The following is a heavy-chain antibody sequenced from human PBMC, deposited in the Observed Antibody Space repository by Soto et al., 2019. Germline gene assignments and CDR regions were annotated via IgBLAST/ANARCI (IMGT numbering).Heavy chain of an antibody. J-gene: IGHJ5*02. CDR1: RSSISSYS. CDR2: IYYSGST. Sequence: PSETLSLTCTLSRSSISSYSWHWIRQPPGKGLEWIGYIYYSGSTNYNPSLKSRVTISVDTSKNQFSLKLSSVTAADTAVYYCARLGEYYQSLDPWGPGTLVT. CDR3: ARLGEYYQSLDP. V-gene: IGHV4-59*01. D-gene: IGHD2-2*01.